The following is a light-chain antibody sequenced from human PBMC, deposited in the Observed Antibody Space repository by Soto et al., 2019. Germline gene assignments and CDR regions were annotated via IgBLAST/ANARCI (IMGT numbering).Light chain of an antibody. CDR2: GAS. CDR3: QQYGSSPFT. J-gene: IGKJ3*01. Sequence: EIMLTQAPGTLSLSTGERATLSCRASQSVSSSYLAWYQQKPGQAPRLLIYGASSRATGIPDRFSGSGSGTDFTLTISRLEPEDFAVYYCQQYGSSPFTFGPGTKVDIK. CDR1: QSVSSSY. V-gene: IGKV3-20*01.